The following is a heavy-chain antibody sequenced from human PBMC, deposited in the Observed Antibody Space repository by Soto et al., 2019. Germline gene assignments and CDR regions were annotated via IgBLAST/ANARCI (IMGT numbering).Heavy chain of an antibody. CDR2: IYYSGST. V-gene: IGHV4-30-4*08. D-gene: IGHD2-15*01. Sequence: SETLSLTCTVSGGSISSGGYYWSWIRQHPGKGLEWIGYIYYSGSTYYNPSLKSRVTISVDTSKSQFSLNLSFVTAADTSVYYCATMGTPATGLYFFDYWGQGTLVTVSS. CDR1: GGSISSGGYY. J-gene: IGHJ4*02. CDR3: ATMGTPATGLYFFDY.